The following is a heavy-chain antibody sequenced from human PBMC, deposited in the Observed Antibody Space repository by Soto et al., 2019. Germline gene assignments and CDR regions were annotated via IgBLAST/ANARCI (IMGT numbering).Heavy chain of an antibody. Sequence: GESLKISCQGSGYRFTSYWISWVRQMPGKGLEWMGRIDPSDSYTNYSPSFQGHVTISADKSISTAYLQWSSLKAADTAVYYCARVWGGAFDIWGQGTMVTVSS. D-gene: IGHD3-10*01. CDR2: IDPSDSYT. CDR1: GYRFTSYW. CDR3: ARVWGGAFDI. J-gene: IGHJ3*02. V-gene: IGHV5-10-1*01.